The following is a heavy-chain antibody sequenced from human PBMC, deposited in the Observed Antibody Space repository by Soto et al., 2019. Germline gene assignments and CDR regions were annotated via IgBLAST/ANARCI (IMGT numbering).Heavy chain of an antibody. Sequence: ASVKVSCKASGYTFSSYGISWVRQAPGEGLEWMGWISAYNGDVNYAQNFQGGVTMATDTSTSTAYMELRSLRSDDTAIYYGARDGPLISTRSSLEPWGPGTLVNVSS. V-gene: IGHV1-18*04. CDR2: ISAYNGDV. D-gene: IGHD1-1*01. J-gene: IGHJ4*02. CDR1: GYTFSSYG. CDR3: ARDGPLISTRSSLEP.